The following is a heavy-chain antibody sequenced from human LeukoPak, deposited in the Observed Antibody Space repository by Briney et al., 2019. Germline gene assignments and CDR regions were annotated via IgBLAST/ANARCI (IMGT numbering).Heavy chain of an antibody. D-gene: IGHD3-10*01. CDR3: ARRFGELLSHAFDI. J-gene: IGHJ3*02. CDR1: GYTFTSYD. CDR2: MNPNSGNT. V-gene: IGHV1-8*03. Sequence: ASVKVSCKTSGYTFTSYDINWVRQATGQGLEWMGWMNPNSGNTGYAQKFQGRVTITSNTSISTAYMELSSLRSEDTAVYYCARRFGELLSHAFDIWGQGTMVTVSS.